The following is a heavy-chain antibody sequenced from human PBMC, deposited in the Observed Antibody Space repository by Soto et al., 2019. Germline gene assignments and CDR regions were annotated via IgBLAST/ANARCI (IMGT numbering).Heavy chain of an antibody. V-gene: IGHV1-18*04. CDR1: GYTFSSYG. D-gene: IGHD2-21*01. CDR3: ARDPAVIAPGYFQP. J-gene: IGHJ1*01. CDR2: ISVYNGNR. Sequence: QVQRVQAGDEVKKPGASVKVSCKTSGYTFSSYGISWVRQAPGQGLEWMGWISVYNGNRNYAQKLQGRVTMTADTSTGTAYMVLRSLSTDDTAVYYCARDPAVIAPGYFQPWGQGTLVTVSS.